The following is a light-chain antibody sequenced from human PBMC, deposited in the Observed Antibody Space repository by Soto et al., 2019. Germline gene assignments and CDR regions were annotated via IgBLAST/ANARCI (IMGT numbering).Light chain of an antibody. V-gene: IGKV3-20*01. CDR1: QTVSNNY. CDR2: DAS. J-gene: IGKJ1*01. CDR3: QQYCSSGT. Sequence: EFVLTHSPGTLSLSPGERSTRACRASQTVSNNYLAWDQQKPGQAPRLLIYDASSRATGIPDRFSGGGSGTDFTLTTSRLEPEDFAVYYCQQYCSSGTFGQGTKVDIK.